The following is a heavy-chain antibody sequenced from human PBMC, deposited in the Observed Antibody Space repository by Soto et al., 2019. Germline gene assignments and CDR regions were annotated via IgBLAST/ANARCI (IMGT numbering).Heavy chain of an antibody. D-gene: IGHD1-1*01. CDR1: GYTFTSYG. V-gene: IGHV1-69*13. Sequence: PVKVSCKASGYTFTSYGISWVRQAPGQGLEWMGGIIPIFGTANYAQKFQGRVTITADESTSTAYMKLSSLRSEDTAVYYCARERADDNYFDYWGQGTLVTVSS. CDR3: ARERADDNYFDY. J-gene: IGHJ4*02. CDR2: IIPIFGTA.